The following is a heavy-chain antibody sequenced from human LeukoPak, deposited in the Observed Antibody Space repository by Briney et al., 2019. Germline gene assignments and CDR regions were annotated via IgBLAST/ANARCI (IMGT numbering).Heavy chain of an antibody. CDR1: GGSISDYY. D-gene: IGHD5-12*01. CDR3: ARSGSGYLRYYFDY. CDR2: IYYSGTT. V-gene: IGHV4-59*12. Sequence: SETLSLTCSVSGGSISDYYWSWIRQPPGKGLEWIGYIYYSGTTIYNPSLKSRVTISVDTSKNQFSLKLSSVTAADTAVYYCARSGSGYLRYYFDYWGQGTLVTVSS. J-gene: IGHJ4*02.